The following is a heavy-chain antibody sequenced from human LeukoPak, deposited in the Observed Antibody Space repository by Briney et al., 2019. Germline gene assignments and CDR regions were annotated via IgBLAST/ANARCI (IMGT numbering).Heavy chain of an antibody. J-gene: IGHJ4*02. CDR3: ARGGEDYYDSSPD. D-gene: IGHD3-22*01. CDR1: GFTVYNYY. Sequence: GGSLRLSCAASGFTVYNYYMTWVRQAPGKTLEWVSVIYSGGNTYYTDSVKGRFTISRDNAKNSLYLQMNSLRAEDTAVYYCARGGEDYYDSSPDWGQGTLVTVSS. V-gene: IGHV3-66*01. CDR2: IYSGGNT.